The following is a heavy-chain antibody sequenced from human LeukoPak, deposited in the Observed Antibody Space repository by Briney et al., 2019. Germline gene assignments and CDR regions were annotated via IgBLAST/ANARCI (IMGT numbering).Heavy chain of an antibody. CDR2: ISGSGGST. Sequence: GGSLRLSRAASGFTFSSYAMSWVRQAPGKGLEWVSAISGSGGSTYYADSVKGRFTISRDNSKNTLYLQMNSLRAEDTAVYYCAKGPYCSSTSCYWHDAFDIWGQGTMVTVSS. CDR3: AKGPYCSSTSCYWHDAFDI. V-gene: IGHV3-23*01. CDR1: GFTFSSYA. J-gene: IGHJ3*02. D-gene: IGHD2-2*01.